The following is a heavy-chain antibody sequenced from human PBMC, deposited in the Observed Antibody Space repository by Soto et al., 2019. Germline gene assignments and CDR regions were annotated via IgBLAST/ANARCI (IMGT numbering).Heavy chain of an antibody. D-gene: IGHD2-15*01. CDR1: GYTFTSYY. Sequence: ASVKVSCKASGYTFTSYYMHWVRQAPGQGLEWMGIINPSGGSTSYAQKFQGRVTMTRDTSTSTFYMELSSLRSEYTAVYYCARTTRGYCSGGSCYAGKKNWFDPWGQGTLVTVSS. CDR3: ARTTRGYCSGGSCYAGKKNWFDP. CDR2: INPSGGST. V-gene: IGHV1-46*01. J-gene: IGHJ5*02.